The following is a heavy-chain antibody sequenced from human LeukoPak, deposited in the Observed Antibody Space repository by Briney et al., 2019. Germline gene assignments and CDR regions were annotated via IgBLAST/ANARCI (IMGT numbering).Heavy chain of an antibody. D-gene: IGHD3-10*01. J-gene: IGHJ5*02. V-gene: IGHV4-38-2*02. CDR1: GYSISSGYY. CDR3: TKSMVRGTPLRWFDP. CDR2: IYHSGST. Sequence: PSETLSLTCTVSGYSISSGYYWGWIRQPPGKGLEWIGSIYHSGSTYYNPSLKGRVTISVDTSKNQFSLKLSSVTAADTAVYYCTKSMVRGTPLRWFDPWGQGTLVTVSS.